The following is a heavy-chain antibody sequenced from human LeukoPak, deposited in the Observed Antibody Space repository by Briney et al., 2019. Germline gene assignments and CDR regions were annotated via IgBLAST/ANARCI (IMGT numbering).Heavy chain of an antibody. CDR3: AKTSAGIRGGYFDF. Sequence: GGSLRLSCAASGFTFSSYAMSWVRQAPGKGLEWVSISNDNVCNTYYANSVNGRFTIFSNNSKNTLFLQMMNLRSEDTAVYYCAKTSAGIRGGYFDFWGQGTLVTVSS. V-gene: IGHV3-23*01. D-gene: IGHD3-10*01. J-gene: IGHJ4*02. CDR1: GFTFSSYA. CDR2: SNDNVCNT.